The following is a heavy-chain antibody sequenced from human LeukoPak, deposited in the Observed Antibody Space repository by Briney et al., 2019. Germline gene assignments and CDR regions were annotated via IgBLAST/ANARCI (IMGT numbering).Heavy chain of an antibody. CDR1: GYTFSGYY. V-gene: IGHV1-2*02. J-gene: IGHJ6*03. Sequence: ASVKVSRKASGYTFSGYYMHWVRQAPGQGLEWMGWINPNSGATNYAQKFQGRVTMTRDTSINTVYMELNRLRSDDTAVYYCARGEGCSSTRCYYYYYKDVWGKGTTVTVSS. CDR3: ARGEGCSSTRCYYYYYKDV. D-gene: IGHD2-2*01. CDR2: INPNSGAT.